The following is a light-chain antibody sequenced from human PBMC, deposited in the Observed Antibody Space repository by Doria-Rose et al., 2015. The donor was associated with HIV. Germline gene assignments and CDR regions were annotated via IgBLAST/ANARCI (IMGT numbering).Light chain of an antibody. Sequence: STQSPGTLSLSPGERATLSCRASQSFSSTYLAWYQQKPGQAPSLLIYDGSTRATGIPDRFSASGSGTDFTLTINRPEPEDFALYYCHQYGTSWTFGQGTKVEI. CDR3: HQYGTSWT. CDR1: QSFSSTY. CDR2: DGS. V-gene: IGKV3-20*01. J-gene: IGKJ1*01.